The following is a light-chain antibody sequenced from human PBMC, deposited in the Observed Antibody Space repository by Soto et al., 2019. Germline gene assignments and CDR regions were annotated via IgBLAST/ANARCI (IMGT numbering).Light chain of an antibody. V-gene: IGLV2-14*01. CDR2: EVR. CDR1: MRDVGAYNL. Sequence: QSALTQPASVSGSAGQSITISCSGTMRDVGAYNLVSWYQQHPGTAPKLIIYEVRNRPSGISSRFSGSRSGNTASLTISGLQADDEAVYYCYSYAGRNIWVFGGGTKLTVL. CDR3: YSYAGRNIWV. J-gene: IGLJ3*02.